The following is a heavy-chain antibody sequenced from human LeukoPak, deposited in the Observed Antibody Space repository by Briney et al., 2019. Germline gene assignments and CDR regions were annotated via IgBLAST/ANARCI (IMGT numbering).Heavy chain of an antibody. D-gene: IGHD6-13*01. CDR3: AKDLALGIAAAGAFDY. Sequence: GGSLRLSCAASGFTFSSYEMNWVRQAPGKGLEWVSYISSSGSTIYYADSVKGRFTISRDNSKNTLYLQMNSLRAEDTAVYYCAKDLALGIAAAGAFDYWGQGTLVTVSS. V-gene: IGHV3-48*03. CDR2: ISSSGSTI. CDR1: GFTFSSYE. J-gene: IGHJ4*02.